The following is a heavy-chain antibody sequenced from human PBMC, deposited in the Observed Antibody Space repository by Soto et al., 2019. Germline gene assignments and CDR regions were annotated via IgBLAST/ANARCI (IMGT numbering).Heavy chain of an antibody. CDR3: TRECKGSGSGSYYNFDY. CDR1: GFTFGDYA. J-gene: IGHJ4*02. V-gene: IGHV3-49*03. Sequence: GGSLRLSCTASGFTFGDYAMSWFRQAPGKGLEWVGFIRSKAYGGTTEYAASVKGRFTISRDDSKSIAYLQMNSLKTEDTAVYYGTRECKGSGSGSYYNFDYWGQGTLVTISS. D-gene: IGHD3-10*01. CDR2: IRSKAYGGTT.